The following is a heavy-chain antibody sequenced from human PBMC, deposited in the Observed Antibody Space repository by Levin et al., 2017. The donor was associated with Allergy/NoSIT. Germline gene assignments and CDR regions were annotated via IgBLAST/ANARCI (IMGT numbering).Heavy chain of an antibody. CDR1: GFTFSSFE. CDR2: ISSSGSTI. V-gene: IGHV3-48*03. D-gene: IGHD6-13*01. CDR3: ARGRSRSLDY. J-gene: IGHJ4*02. Sequence: GESLKIYCAASGFTFSSFEMNWVRQAPGKGLEWVSYISSSGSTIYYADSVKGRFTISRDNAQNSLFLQMNSLRAEDTAVYYCARGRSRSLDYWGQGTLVTVSS.